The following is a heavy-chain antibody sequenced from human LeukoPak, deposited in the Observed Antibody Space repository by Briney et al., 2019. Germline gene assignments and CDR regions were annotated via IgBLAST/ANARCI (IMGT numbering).Heavy chain of an antibody. CDR1: GFTFSSYA. CDR2: IYHSGST. D-gene: IGHD6-13*01. Sequence: GSLRLSCAASGFTFSSYAMHWVRQPPGKGLEWIGEIYHSGSTNYNPSLKSRVTISVDKSKNQFSLKLSSVTAADTAVYYCARAKYSSSWVIWFDPWGQGTLVTVSS. V-gene: IGHV4-4*02. CDR3: ARAKYSSSWVIWFDP. J-gene: IGHJ5*02.